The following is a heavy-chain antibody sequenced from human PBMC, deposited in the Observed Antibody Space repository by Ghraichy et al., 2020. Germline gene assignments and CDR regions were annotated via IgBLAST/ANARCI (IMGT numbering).Heavy chain of an antibody. Sequence: GGSLRLSCAASGFTFRSYGMHWVRQAPGKGLQWVAVITYDGSTKYYTDSVKGRFTISRDNSKNTLSLQMDSLRAEDTAVYYCAKDEGGYIFLSWGQGTLVTVSS. CDR1: GFTFRSYG. D-gene: IGHD5-12*01. CDR3: AKDEGGYIFLS. V-gene: IGHV3-30*18. J-gene: IGHJ5*02. CDR2: ITYDGSTK.